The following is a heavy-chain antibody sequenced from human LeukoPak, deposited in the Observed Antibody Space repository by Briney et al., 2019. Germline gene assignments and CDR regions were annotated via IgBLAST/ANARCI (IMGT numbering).Heavy chain of an antibody. D-gene: IGHD6-13*01. V-gene: IGHV6-1*01. Sequence: SQTLSLTCAISGDSVSSNSAAWNWIRQSPSRGLEWLGRTYYRSKWYNDYAVSVKSRITINPDTSKNQFSLQLNSVTPEDTAVYCCARLYSSSWYYYYGMDVWGQGTTVTVSS. CDR1: GDSVSSNSAA. CDR2: TYYRSKWYN. CDR3: ARLYSSSWYYYYGMDV. J-gene: IGHJ6*02.